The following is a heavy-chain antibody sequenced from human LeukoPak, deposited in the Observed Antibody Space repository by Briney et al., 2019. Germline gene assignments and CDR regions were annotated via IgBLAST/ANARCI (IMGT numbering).Heavy chain of an antibody. Sequence: GGSLRLSCAASGFTFSTYGMHWVRQAPGKGLEWVAFIRYDGSQSYYADSLKGRFTISRDNSKNTLFLQMNRMRAEDTAVYYCARVVDYGDYGGFDFWGQGTQVTVSS. J-gene: IGHJ4*02. D-gene: IGHD4-17*01. CDR2: IRYDGSQS. V-gene: IGHV3-30*02. CDR1: GFTFSTYG. CDR3: ARVVDYGDYGGFDF.